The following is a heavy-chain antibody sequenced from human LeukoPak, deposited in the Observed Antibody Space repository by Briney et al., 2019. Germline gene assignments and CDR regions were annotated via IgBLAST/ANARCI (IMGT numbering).Heavy chain of an antibody. Sequence: PSETLSLTCTVSGYSISSAYYWSWIRQPPGKGLEWIGYMYYSGSTNYNPSLKSRVTISVDMSKNQVSLKLSSVTAADTAVYYCARDRVGQQLVGRKYYYYMDVWGKGTTVTISS. CDR1: GYSISSAYY. D-gene: IGHD6-13*01. CDR3: ARDRVGQQLVGRKYYYYMDV. V-gene: IGHV4-61*01. CDR2: MYYSGST. J-gene: IGHJ6*03.